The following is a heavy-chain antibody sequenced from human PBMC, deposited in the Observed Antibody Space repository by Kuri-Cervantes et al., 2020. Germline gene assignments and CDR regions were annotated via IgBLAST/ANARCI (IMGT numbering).Heavy chain of an antibody. CDR2: MNPNSGNT. V-gene: IGHV1-8*01. CDR3: ARAPHIVATIIGTTTTGGMDV. D-gene: IGHD5-12*01. J-gene: IGHJ6*02. CDR1: GYTFTSYD. Sequence: ASVKVSCKASGYTFTSYDINWVRQATGQGLEWMGWMNPNSGNTGYAQKFQGRVTITADESTSTAYMELSSLRSEDTAVYYCARAPHIVATIIGTTTTGGMDVWGQGTTVTVSS.